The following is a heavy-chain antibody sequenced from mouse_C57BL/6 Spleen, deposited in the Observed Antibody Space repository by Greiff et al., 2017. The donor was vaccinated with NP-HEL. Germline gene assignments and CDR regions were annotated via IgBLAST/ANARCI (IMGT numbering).Heavy chain of an antibody. CDR1: GYTFTSYW. J-gene: IGHJ3*01. V-gene: IGHV1-69*01. CDR3: AFYYYGSSHFAY. D-gene: IGHD1-1*01. Sequence: QVQLQQPGAELVMPGASVKLSCKASGYTFTSYWMHWVKQRPGQGLEWIGEIDPSDSYTNYNQKFKGKSTLTVDKSSSTAYMQLSSLTSEDSAVYYCAFYYYGSSHFAYWGQGTLVTVSA. CDR2: IDPSDSYT.